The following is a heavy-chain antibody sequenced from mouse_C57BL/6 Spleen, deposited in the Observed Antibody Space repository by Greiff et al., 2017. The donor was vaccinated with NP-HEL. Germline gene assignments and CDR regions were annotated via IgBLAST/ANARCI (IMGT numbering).Heavy chain of an antibody. CDR2: IDPSDSYT. D-gene: IGHD1-1*01. CDR3: ARKSSPYYYAMDY. Sequence: QVQLQQPGAELVKPGASVKLSCKASGYTFTSYWMQWVKQRPGQGLEWIGEIDPSDSYTNYNQKFKGKATLTVDTSSSTAYMQLSSLTSEDSAVYYCARKSSPYYYAMDYWGQGTSVTVSS. J-gene: IGHJ4*01. CDR1: GYTFTSYW. V-gene: IGHV1-50*01.